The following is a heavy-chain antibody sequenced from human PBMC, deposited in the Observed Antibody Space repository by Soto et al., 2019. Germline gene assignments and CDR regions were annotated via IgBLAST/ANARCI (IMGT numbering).Heavy chain of an antibody. CDR3: ARAVVTNLAAAGTEGDAFDI. D-gene: IGHD6-13*01. V-gene: IGHV4-59*01. CDR1: GGSISSYY. Sequence: QVQLQESGPGLVKPSETLSLTCTVSGGSISSYYWSWIRQPPGKGLEWIGYIYYSGSTNYNPSLKGRVTISVDTSKNQFSLKLSSVTAADTAVYYCARAVVTNLAAAGTEGDAFDIWGQGTMVTVSS. CDR2: IYYSGST. J-gene: IGHJ3*02.